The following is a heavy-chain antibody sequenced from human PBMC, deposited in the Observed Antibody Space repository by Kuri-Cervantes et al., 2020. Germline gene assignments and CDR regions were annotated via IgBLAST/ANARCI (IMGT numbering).Heavy chain of an antibody. Sequence: ASVKVSCKASGYTFTSYDINWVRQATGQGLEWMGWMNPNSGNTGYAQKFQGRVTMTRNTSISTAYMELSSLRSEDMAVYYCARGALRGYEIDYWGQGTLVTVSS. J-gene: IGHJ4*02. V-gene: IGHV1-8*01. CDR2: MNPNSGNT. CDR3: ARGALRGYEIDY. CDR1: GYTFTSYD. D-gene: IGHD5-12*01.